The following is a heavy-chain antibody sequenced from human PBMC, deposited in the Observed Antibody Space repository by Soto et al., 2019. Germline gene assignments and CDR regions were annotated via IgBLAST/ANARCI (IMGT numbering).Heavy chain of an antibody. Sequence: PSETLSLTCTVSGGSISSYYWSWIRQPPGKGLEWIGYIYSSGSTNYNPSLKSRITISLDTSKNQFSLKLSSVTAADTAVYYCARSGSYQLLFNYWGQGTLVTVSS. J-gene: IGHJ4*02. CDR3: ARSGSYQLLFNY. V-gene: IGHV4-59*08. CDR1: GGSISSYY. D-gene: IGHD2-2*01. CDR2: IYSSGST.